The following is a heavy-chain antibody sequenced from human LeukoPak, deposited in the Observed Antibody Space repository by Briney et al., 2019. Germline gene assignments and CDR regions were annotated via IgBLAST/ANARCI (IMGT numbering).Heavy chain of an antibody. CDR2: ISGSGDTT. CDR3: AKKSYYDFWKDHYRPHFDQ. J-gene: IGHJ4*02. Sequence: GGSLRLSCAASGFTFKNYGIGWVRQAPGKGLEWVSDISGSGDTTFYADSVKGRFTVSRDGSKNTLYLQLNSLRPEDTAVYYCAKKSYYDFWKDHYRPHFDQWGQGTLVTVSS. CDR1: GFTFKNYG. V-gene: IGHV3-23*01. D-gene: IGHD3-3*01.